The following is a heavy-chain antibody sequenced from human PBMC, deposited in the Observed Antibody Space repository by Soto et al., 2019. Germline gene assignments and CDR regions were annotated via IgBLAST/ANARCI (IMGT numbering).Heavy chain of an antibody. V-gene: IGHV4-39*01. J-gene: IGHJ4*02. CDR3: ARGFGRSHFDY. CDR1: GGSISSRDSY. CDR2: FHYSGSN. Sequence: QVQVQESGPGLVRPSETLSLTCTVSGGSISSRDSYWGWIRQPPGKGLEWIGSFHYSGSNYYNPSLKSRVTISVDTSKNQLSLRVTSVTAADTAVYYCARGFGRSHFDYWGQGTLVTVSS. D-gene: IGHD3-16*01.